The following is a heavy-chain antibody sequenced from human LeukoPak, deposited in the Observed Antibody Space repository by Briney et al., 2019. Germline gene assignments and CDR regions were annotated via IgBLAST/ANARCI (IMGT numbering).Heavy chain of an antibody. CDR2: TYYSGST. J-gene: IGHJ5*02. D-gene: IGHD3-16*02. Sequence: SETLSLSCTVSGGSISSHYWSWIRQPPGKGLEWIGYTYYSGSTNYNPSLKSRVTISVDTSKNQFSLKLSSVTAADTAVYYCARAGPVWGSYRLRWGRHNWFDPWGQGTLVTVSS. CDR1: GGSISSHY. CDR3: ARAGPVWGSYRLRWGRHNWFDP. V-gene: IGHV4-59*11.